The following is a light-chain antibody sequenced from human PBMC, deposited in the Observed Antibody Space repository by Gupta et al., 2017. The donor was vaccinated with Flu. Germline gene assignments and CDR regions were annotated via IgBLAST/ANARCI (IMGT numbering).Light chain of an antibody. CDR3: QQYNNWSVT. J-gene: IGKJ1*01. V-gene: IGKV3-15*01. CDR1: QSVSSN. Sequence: EIVMTQSPATLSVSPGERATLSCRASQSVSSNLAWYQQKPGQAPRRLIYGASTRATGIPARFSGSGSGTEFTLTISSLQSEDFAVYYCQQYNNWSVTFGQGTKVEIK. CDR2: GAS.